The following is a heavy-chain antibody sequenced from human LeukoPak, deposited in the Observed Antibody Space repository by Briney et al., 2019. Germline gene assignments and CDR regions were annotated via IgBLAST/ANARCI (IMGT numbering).Heavy chain of an antibody. Sequence: ASVKVSCKASGGTFSSYAISWVRQAPGQGLEWMGWINTNTGNPTYAQGFTGRFVFSLDTSVSTAYLQISSLKAEDTAVYYCARSFTFRNRFGELLTTMDVWGKGTTVTVSS. CDR2: INTNTGNP. D-gene: IGHD3-10*01. V-gene: IGHV7-4-1*02. CDR1: GGTFSSYA. J-gene: IGHJ6*04. CDR3: ARSFTFRNRFGELLTTMDV.